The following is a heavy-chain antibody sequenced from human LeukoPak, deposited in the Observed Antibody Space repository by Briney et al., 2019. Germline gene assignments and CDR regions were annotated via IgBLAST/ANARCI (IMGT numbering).Heavy chain of an antibody. V-gene: IGHV3-23*01. CDR2: ISGSGGST. CDR1: GFTLSSYG. Sequence: GGTLRLSCAASGFTLSSYGMSWVRQAPGKGLEWVSAISGSGGSTYYADSVKGRFTISRDNSKNTLYLQMNSLRAEDTAVYYCAKGGYYYYYMDVWGKGTTVTISS. J-gene: IGHJ6*03. CDR3: AKGGYYYYYMDV.